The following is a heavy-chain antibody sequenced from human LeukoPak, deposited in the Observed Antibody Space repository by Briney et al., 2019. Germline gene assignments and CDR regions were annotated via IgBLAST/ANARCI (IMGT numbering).Heavy chain of an antibody. D-gene: IGHD5-12*01. Sequence: GASVKVSCKASGYTFTGYCMHWVRQAPGQGREGMGWINPNSGGTNYAQKFQGRVTMTRDTSISTAYMELGRLRSDDTAVYYCARNVDIVATGDFDYWGQGTLVTVSS. V-gene: IGHV1-2*02. CDR2: INPNSGGT. CDR1: GYTFTGYC. J-gene: IGHJ4*02. CDR3: ARNVDIVATGDFDY.